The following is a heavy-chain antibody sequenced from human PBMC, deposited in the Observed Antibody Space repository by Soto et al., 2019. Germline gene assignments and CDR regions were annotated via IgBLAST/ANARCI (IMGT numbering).Heavy chain of an antibody. Sequence: PGGSLRLSCEASGFTFSSNAMTWVRQAPGKGLECVSAISDSGGSTYYADSVAGRFTISRDNSRHTLYLQMNSLRAEDTAIYYCAKALGRDFSDFDSWGQGTQVTVSS. J-gene: IGHJ4*02. CDR2: ISDSGGST. CDR1: GFTFSSNA. CDR3: AKALGRDFSDFDS. D-gene: IGHD3-10*01. V-gene: IGHV3-23*01.